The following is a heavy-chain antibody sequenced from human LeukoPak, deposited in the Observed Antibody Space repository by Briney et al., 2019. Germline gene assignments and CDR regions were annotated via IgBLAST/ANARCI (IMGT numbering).Heavy chain of an antibody. J-gene: IGHJ4*02. CDR2: IKQDGSEK. V-gene: IGHV3-7*01. D-gene: IGHD6-19*01. Sequence: PGGSLRLSCAASGFTFSSYCMSWVRQAPGKGLEWVANIKQDGSEKYYVESVKGRFTISRDSAKNSLSLQMNSLRAEDTAMYYCARVGPDNSGSIDYWGQGTRVTVSS. CDR1: GFTFSSYC. CDR3: ARVGPDNSGSIDY.